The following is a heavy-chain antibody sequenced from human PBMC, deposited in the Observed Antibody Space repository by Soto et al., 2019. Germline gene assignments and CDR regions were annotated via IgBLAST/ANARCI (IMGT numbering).Heavy chain of an antibody. Sequence: GASVKVSCKASGYTFTSYYIHWVRQAPGQGLEWMGIINPSGGSTSYTQKFQGRVTMTRDTSTSAVYMELSSLRSEDTAVYYCAIEYFDMLAGSSSHYFYGMDVWGQGTTVTVSS. V-gene: IGHV1-46*01. J-gene: IGHJ6*02. D-gene: IGHD3-9*01. CDR3: AIEYFDMLAGSSSHYFYGMDV. CDR1: GYTFTSYY. CDR2: INPSGGST.